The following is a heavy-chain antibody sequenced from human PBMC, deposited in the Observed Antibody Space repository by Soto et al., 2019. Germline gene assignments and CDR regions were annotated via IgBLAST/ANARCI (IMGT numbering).Heavy chain of an antibody. CDR2: INPNTGSA. CDR3: GRDPNFSLTFHYYGMDV. J-gene: IGHJ6*02. D-gene: IGHD3-3*02. V-gene: IGHV1-46*01. Sequence: QVQLVQSGAELKEPGASVKVSCRASGYTFISYYIHWVRQAPGQGLEWMGIINPNTGSASYAQNFQGRVAVTRDTCPSTVYLELSSLGSEDTAVYYCGRDPNFSLTFHYYGMDVWGQGTSVTVS. CDR1: GYTFISYY.